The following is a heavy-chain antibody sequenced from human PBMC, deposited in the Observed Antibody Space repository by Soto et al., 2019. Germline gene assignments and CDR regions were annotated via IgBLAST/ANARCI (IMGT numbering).Heavy chain of an antibody. CDR3: AREDYYDTGYYVV. CDR1: GGSFSGYY. Sequence: SETLSLTCAVYGGSFSGYYWSWIRQPPGKGLEWIGEINHSGSTNYNPSLKSRVTMSVDTSKNQFSLKLTSVTAADTALYYCAREDYYDTGYYVVWGQGTQVTVSS. CDR2: INHSGST. V-gene: IGHV4-34*01. J-gene: IGHJ4*02. D-gene: IGHD3-9*01.